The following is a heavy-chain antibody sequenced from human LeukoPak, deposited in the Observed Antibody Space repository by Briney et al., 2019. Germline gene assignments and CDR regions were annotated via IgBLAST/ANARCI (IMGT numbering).Heavy chain of an antibody. CDR2: INPNSGGT. CDR3: ARDPTKSVLRFLEWPYFDY. D-gene: IGHD3-3*01. V-gene: IGHV1-2*02. Sequence: ASVNVSCKASGYTFTGYYMHWVRQAPGQGLEWMGWINPNSGGTNYAQKFQGRVTMTRDTSISTAYMELSRLRSDDTAVYYCARDPTKSVLRFLEWPYFDYWGQGTLVTVSS. J-gene: IGHJ4*02. CDR1: GYTFTGYY.